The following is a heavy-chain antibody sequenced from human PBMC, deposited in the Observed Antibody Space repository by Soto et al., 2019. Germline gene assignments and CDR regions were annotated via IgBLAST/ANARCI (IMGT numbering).Heavy chain of an antibody. D-gene: IGHD3-3*01. CDR2: ISYDGSNK. Sequence: PGRSPTIACAASGLNFGSYAMHCVVLASGKGLEWVAVISYDGSNKYYADSVKGRFTISRDNSKNTLYLQMNSLRAEDTAVDYCARDLDNDFWRGHSAGIHYWGQGP. CDR1: GLNFGSYA. CDR3: ARDLDNDFWRGHSAGIHY. J-gene: IGHJ4*02. V-gene: IGHV3-30-3*01.